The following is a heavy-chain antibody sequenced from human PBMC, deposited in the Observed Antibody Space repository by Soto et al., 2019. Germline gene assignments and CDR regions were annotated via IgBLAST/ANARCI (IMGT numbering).Heavy chain of an antibody. D-gene: IGHD4-17*01. J-gene: IGHJ4*02. CDR1: GYTFSSND. Sequence: QVQLVQSGAEVKKPGASVKVSCKASGYTFSSNDINWVRQATGQGLEWMGWMNPNSGKIGYAQKFQGRVTMTRDTXMSTAYMELSSLRSEDTAVYYCARSSVTTYGSNDYWGQGTLVTVSS. CDR2: MNPNSGKI. V-gene: IGHV1-8*01. CDR3: ARSSVTTYGSNDY.